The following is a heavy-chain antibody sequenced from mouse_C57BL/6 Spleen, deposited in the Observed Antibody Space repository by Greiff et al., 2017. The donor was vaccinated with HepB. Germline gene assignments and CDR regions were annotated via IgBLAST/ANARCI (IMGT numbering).Heavy chain of an antibody. Sequence: VQLQQSGAELVRPGASVKLSCKASGYTFTDYYINWVKQRPGQGLEWIARIYPGSGNTYYNEKFKGKATLTAEKSSSTAYMQLSSLTSEDSAVYFCARSAAQAIDYWGQGTTLTVSS. CDR2: IYPGSGNT. V-gene: IGHV1-76*01. J-gene: IGHJ2*01. CDR1: GYTFTDYY. D-gene: IGHD3-2*02. CDR3: ARSAAQAIDY.